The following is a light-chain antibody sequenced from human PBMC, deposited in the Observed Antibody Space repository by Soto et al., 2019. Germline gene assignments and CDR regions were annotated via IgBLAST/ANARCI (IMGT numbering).Light chain of an antibody. CDR1: QTVLYSSNNKNH. CDR3: QQYYSTPRT. V-gene: IGKV4-1*01. CDR2: WAS. Sequence: DIVMSHSPDSLSVSLGERASSNCKSSQTVLYSSNNKNHLAWYQQRPGQPPKLLFSWASTRESGVPDRFSASGSGTDFTLSISSLKAEDVEVYYCQQYYSTPRTFGQGTKVDIK. J-gene: IGKJ1*01.